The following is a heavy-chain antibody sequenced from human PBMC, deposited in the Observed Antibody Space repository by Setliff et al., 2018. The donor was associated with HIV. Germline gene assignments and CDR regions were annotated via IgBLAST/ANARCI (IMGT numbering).Heavy chain of an antibody. CDR3: ARQPLYNDYVWRSYYFDY. CDR2: IFHTGST. CDR1: GGSISGSSYY. D-gene: IGHD3-16*01. Sequence: PSETLSLTCTVSGGSISGSSYYWGWIRQSPEKGLEWIGSIFHTGSTYYSPSLNSRFTISVDTSKNQFSRKLRSVTAADTAVYYCARQPLYNDYVWRSYYFDYWGQGSLVTVSS. J-gene: IGHJ4*02. V-gene: IGHV4-39*01.